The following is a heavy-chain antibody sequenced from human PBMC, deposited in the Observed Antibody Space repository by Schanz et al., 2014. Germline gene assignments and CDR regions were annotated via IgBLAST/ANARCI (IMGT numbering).Heavy chain of an antibody. CDR2: IIPNLGLA. Sequence: QVQLVQSGSELKKPGASVKVSCKASGYTLSSYGISWVRQAPGQGLEWMGRIIPNLGLANYAQKFQGRVTITADKSTSTVYMELSSLRSEDTAIYYCARGNTIFGVVILGWLDPWGQGTLVTVSS. J-gene: IGHJ5*02. V-gene: IGHV1-69*09. D-gene: IGHD3-3*01. CDR1: GYTLSSYG. CDR3: ARGNTIFGVVILGWLDP.